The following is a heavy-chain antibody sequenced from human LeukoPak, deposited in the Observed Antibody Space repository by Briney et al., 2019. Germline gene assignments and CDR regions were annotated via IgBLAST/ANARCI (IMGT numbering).Heavy chain of an antibody. CDR2: ITPMFGTA. J-gene: IGHJ6*02. CDR1: GGTFSSYD. V-gene: IGHV1-69*13. D-gene: IGHD6-13*01. CDR3: ARDRAAAGPHYYYYYYGMDV. Sequence: ASVKVSCKASGGTFSSYDISWVRQAPGQGLEWMGGITPMFGTAKYAQKFQGRVTITAVESMSTAYMELSSLRSEDTAVYYCARDRAAAGPHYYYYYYGMDVWGQGTTVTVSS.